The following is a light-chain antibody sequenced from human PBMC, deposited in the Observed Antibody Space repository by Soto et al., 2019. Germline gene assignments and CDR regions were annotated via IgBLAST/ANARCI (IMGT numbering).Light chain of an antibody. CDR1: QSVSSIY. V-gene: IGKV3-20*01. Sequence: NVLTLTPATLTLSPGKRATLSCRASQSVSSIYLALDQQKPGQAPRLLIYGASSRATGIPDRFSGSGSGTDFTFTISILEPEDFAVYYCQQYGSSPRWTFGQGTKVDIK. CDR2: GAS. J-gene: IGKJ1*01. CDR3: QQYGSSPRWT.